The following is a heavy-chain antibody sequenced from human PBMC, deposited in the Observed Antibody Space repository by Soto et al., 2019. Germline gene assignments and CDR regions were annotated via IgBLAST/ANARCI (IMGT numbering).Heavy chain of an antibody. J-gene: IGHJ6*02. Sequence: PGGSLRLSCAASGFTFSSYAMHWVRQAPGKGLEWVAVISYDGSNKYYADSVKGRFTISRDNSKNTLYLQMNSLRAEDTAVYYCARDLFYYGSGARYYYYGMEVWGQGTTVTVSS. CDR1: GFTFSSYA. D-gene: IGHD3-10*01. V-gene: IGHV3-30-3*01. CDR3: ARDLFYYGSGARYYYYGMEV. CDR2: ISYDGSNK.